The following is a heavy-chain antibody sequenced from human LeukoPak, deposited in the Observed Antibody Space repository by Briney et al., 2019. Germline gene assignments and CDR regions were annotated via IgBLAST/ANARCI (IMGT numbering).Heavy chain of an antibody. Sequence: SETLSLTCTVSGGSIRGYYWSWIRQPPGKGLEWIGYIYYSGSTNYNPSLQSRVTISVDTSKNQFSLNLTSVTAADTAVYYCARYGSGTYPWFDYWGQGILVTVSS. V-gene: IGHV4-59*08. CDR1: GGSIRGYY. CDR2: IYYSGST. J-gene: IGHJ4*02. D-gene: IGHD3-10*01. CDR3: ARYGSGTYPWFDY.